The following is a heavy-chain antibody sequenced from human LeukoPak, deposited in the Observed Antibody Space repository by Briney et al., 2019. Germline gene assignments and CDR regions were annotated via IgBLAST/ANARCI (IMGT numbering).Heavy chain of an antibody. CDR3: AKDLGGTVLAY. J-gene: IGHJ4*02. CDR1: GFTFDDYD. Sequence: GGSLRLSCAASGFTFDDYDMHWVRQAPGKGLEWVSGISWNSGSIGYADSVKGRFTISRDNAKNSLYLQMNSLRAEDTALYYCAKDLGGTVLAYWGQGTLVTVSS. V-gene: IGHV3-9*01. D-gene: IGHD2-8*02. CDR2: ISWNSGSI.